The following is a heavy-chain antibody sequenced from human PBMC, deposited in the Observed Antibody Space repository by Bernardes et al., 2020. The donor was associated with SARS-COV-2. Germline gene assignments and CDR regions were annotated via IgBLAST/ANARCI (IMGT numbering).Heavy chain of an antibody. CDR1: GGTFSSYA. CDR2: IIPIFGTA. J-gene: IGHJ5*02. V-gene: IGHV1-69*13. Sequence: SVKVSCKASGGTFSSYAISWVRQAPGQGLEWMGGIIPIFGTANYAQKFQGRVTITADESTSTAYMELSSLRSEDTAVYYCARDRIPYYYGSGSYSPFDPWGQGTLVTVSS. D-gene: IGHD3-10*01. CDR3: ARDRIPYYYGSGSYSPFDP.